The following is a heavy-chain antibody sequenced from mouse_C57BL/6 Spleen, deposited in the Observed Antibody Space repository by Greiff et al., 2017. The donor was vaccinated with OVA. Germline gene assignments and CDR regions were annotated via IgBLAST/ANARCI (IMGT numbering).Heavy chain of an antibody. CDR2: IYPGSGST. CDR3: AKGADYYGSSRYFDV. CDR1: GYTFTSYW. J-gene: IGHJ1*03. V-gene: IGHV1-55*01. D-gene: IGHD1-1*01. Sequence: VQLQQPGAELVKPGASVKMSCKASGYTFTSYWITWVKQRPGQGLEWIGDIYPGSGSTNYNEKFKSKATLTVDTSSSTAYMQLSSLTSEDSAVYYCAKGADYYGSSRYFDVWGTGTTVTVSS.